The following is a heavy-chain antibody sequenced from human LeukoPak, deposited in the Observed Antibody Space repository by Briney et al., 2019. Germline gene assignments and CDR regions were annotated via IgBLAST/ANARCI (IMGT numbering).Heavy chain of an antibody. J-gene: IGHJ4*02. D-gene: IGHD6-13*01. CDR1: GYTFSSYY. CDR2: INPSGDST. Sequence: ASVKVSCKASGYTFSSYYMHWVRQAPGQGLAWMGIINPSGDSTRYAQKFQGRVTLTRDTSTSTVYMELSSLRSEDTAVYYCAKDSSNWSFDYWGQGTLVTVSS. CDR3: AKDSSNWSFDY. V-gene: IGHV1-46*01.